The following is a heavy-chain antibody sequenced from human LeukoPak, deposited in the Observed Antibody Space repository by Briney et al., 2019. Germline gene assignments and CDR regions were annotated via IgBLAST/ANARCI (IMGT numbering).Heavy chain of an antibody. J-gene: IGHJ4*02. Sequence: GGSLRLSCAVSGITLSNYGMSWVRQAPGKGLEWVAGISDSGGRTNYADSVKGRFTISRDNPKNTLYLQMNSLRAEDTAVYFCAKRGVVIRVIHSWGQGALVTVSS. V-gene: IGHV3-23*01. CDR2: ISDSGGRT. CDR3: AKRGVVIRVIHS. CDR1: GITLSNYG. D-gene: IGHD3-22*01.